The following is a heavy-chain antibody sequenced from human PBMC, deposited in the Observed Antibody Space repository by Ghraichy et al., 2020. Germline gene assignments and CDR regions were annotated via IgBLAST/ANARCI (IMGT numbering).Heavy chain of an antibody. Sequence: GGSLRLSCAASGFTFSSYGMHWVRQAPGKGLEWVAFIRYDGSNKYYADSVKGRFTISRDNSKNTLYLQMNSLRAEDTAVYYCAKDTLVVVPAAMGAFDYWGQGTLVTVSS. J-gene: IGHJ4*02. CDR2: IRYDGSNK. V-gene: IGHV3-30*02. D-gene: IGHD2-2*01. CDR3: AKDTLVVVPAAMGAFDY. CDR1: GFTFSSYG.